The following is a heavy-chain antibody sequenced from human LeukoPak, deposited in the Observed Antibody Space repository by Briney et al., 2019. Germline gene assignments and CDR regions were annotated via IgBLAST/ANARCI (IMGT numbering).Heavy chain of an antibody. V-gene: IGHV3-48*01. Sequence: PGGSLRLSCAASGFTFSSYSMNWVRQAPGKGLEWVSYISSSSSTIYYADSVKGRFTISRDNAKNSLYLQMNSLRAEDTAVYYCAGRGSGWSFDYWGQGTLVTVSS. CDR2: ISSSSSTI. CDR1: GFTFSSYS. CDR3: AGRGSGWSFDY. J-gene: IGHJ4*02. D-gene: IGHD6-19*01.